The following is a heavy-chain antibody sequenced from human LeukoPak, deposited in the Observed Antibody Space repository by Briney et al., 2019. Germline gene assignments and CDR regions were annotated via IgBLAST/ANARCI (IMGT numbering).Heavy chain of an antibody. CDR1: GFTFSSYS. CDR2: ISSSSSYI. V-gene: IGHV3-21*01. D-gene: IGHD2-2*02. CDR3: ARDCSSTSCYNRIDY. Sequence: PGGSLRRSCSASGFTFSSYSMNWVRQAPGKGLEWVSSISSSSSYIYYADSVKGRFTISRDNAKNSRYLQMNSLRAEDTAVYYCARDCSSTSCYNRIDYWGQGTLVTVSS. J-gene: IGHJ4*02.